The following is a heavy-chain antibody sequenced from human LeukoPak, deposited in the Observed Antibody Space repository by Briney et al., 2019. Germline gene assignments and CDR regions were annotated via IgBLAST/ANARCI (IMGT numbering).Heavy chain of an antibody. V-gene: IGHV3-7*01. CDR3: ARDGTAAGLYFDL. D-gene: IGHD6-13*01. J-gene: IGHJ4*01. CDR2: IRQDGSEK. CDR1: GFTFTDYW. Sequence: GGSLRLSCEVSGFTFTDYWMNWVRQAPGRGPEWVASIRQDGSEKTYVDSVKGRFTISRDNTKNSLSLQLNGLRAEDTAVYYCARDGTAAGLYFDLWGQGTLVTVSS.